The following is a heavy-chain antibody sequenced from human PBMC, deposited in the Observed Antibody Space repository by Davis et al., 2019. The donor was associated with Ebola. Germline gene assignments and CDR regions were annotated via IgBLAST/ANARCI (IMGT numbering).Heavy chain of an antibody. D-gene: IGHD2-2*01. V-gene: IGHV3-21*01. CDR3: ARDIVVVPAAIVYYGMDV. J-gene: IGHJ6*02. CDR1: GFTFSSYS. Sequence: GKSLKISCAASGFTFSSYSMNWVRQAPGKGLEWVSSISSSSSYIYYADSVKGRFTISRDNAKNSLYLQMNSLRAEDTAVYYCARDIVVVPAAIVYYGMDVWGQGTTVTVSS. CDR2: ISSSSSYI.